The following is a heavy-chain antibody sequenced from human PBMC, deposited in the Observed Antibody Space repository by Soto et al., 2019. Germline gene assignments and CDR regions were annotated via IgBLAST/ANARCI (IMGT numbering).Heavy chain of an antibody. CDR1: GGSISSYY. D-gene: IGHD4-17*01. Sequence: SETLSLTCTVSGGSISSYYWSWIRQPPGKGLEWIGYIYYSGSTNYNPSLKSRVTISVDTSKNQFSLKLSSVTAADTAVYYCARHPPEDYVEVFFDYWGQGTLVTVSS. V-gene: IGHV4-59*08. CDR3: ARHPPEDYVEVFFDY. CDR2: IYYSGST. J-gene: IGHJ4*02.